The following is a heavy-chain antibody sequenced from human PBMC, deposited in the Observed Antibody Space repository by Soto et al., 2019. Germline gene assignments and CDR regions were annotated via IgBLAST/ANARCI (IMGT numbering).Heavy chain of an antibody. J-gene: IGHJ4*02. D-gene: IGHD5-12*01. CDR3: ARGAEGSWDWWLTH. CDR1: GFTFSNYW. CDR2: INSDGSGT. V-gene: IGHV3-74*01. Sequence: EVQLVESGGGLVQPGWSLRLSCAASGFTFSNYWMHWVRQAPGKGLVWVSRINSDGSGTGYADSVKGRFTISRDNAKNTLFLQMNSLRAGDTAVYYCARGAEGSWDWWLTHWGQGTLVTVSS.